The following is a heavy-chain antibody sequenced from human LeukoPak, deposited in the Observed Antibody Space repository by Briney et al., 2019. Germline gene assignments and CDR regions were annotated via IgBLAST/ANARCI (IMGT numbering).Heavy chain of an antibody. V-gene: IGHV1-69*13. Sequence: GASVKVSCKASGGTFSSYAVSWVRQAPGQGLEWMGGITPIFGTANYAQKFQGKVTITADESTSTAYMELSSLRSEDTAVYYCARGDYVYYFDYWGQGTLVTVSS. CDR2: ITPIFGTA. CDR1: GGTFSSYA. D-gene: IGHD4-17*01. CDR3: ARGDYVYYFDY. J-gene: IGHJ4*02.